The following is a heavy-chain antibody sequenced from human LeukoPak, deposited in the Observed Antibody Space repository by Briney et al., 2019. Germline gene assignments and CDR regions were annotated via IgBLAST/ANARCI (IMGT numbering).Heavy chain of an antibody. Sequence: GGSLRLSCAASGFTFSSYSMNWVRQAPGKGLEWVSSISSSGSTIYYADSVKGRFTISRDNAKNSLYLQMNSLRAEDTAVYYCARAGVVVIYAFDIWGQGTMVTVSS. CDR3: ARAGVVVIYAFDI. D-gene: IGHD3-22*01. CDR2: ISSSGSTI. J-gene: IGHJ3*02. V-gene: IGHV3-48*04. CDR1: GFTFSSYS.